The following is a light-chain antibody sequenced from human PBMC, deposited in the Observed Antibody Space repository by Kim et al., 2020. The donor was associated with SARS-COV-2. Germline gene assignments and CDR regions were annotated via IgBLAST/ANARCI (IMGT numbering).Light chain of an antibody. CDR3: QQYSSYWT. J-gene: IGKJ1*01. V-gene: IGKV1-5*01. CDR1: QSISDW. CDR2: DAS. Sequence: DIQMTQSPSTLSASVGDSVIITCRASQSISDWLAWYQQQPGKAPKVLIYDASRLGSGVPSRFSGSGFGTEFTLTISSLQPDDLATYYCQQYSSYWTFGQGTKVDIK.